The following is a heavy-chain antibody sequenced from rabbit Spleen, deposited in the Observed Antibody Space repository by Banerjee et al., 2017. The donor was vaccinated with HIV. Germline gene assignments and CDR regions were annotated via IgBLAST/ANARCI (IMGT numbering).Heavy chain of an antibody. Sequence: QSLEESGGDLVKPGASLTLTCTASGFDFSSSYYMCWVRQAPGKGLEWIACIYAGSGGSTYYASWAKGRFTISKTSSTTVTLQMTSLTAADTATYFCARDTASSFSSYGMDLWGPGTLVTVS. J-gene: IGHJ6*01. CDR3: ARDTASSFSSYGMDL. CDR2: IYAGSGGST. V-gene: IGHV1S40*01. CDR1: GFDFSSSYY. D-gene: IGHD8-1*01.